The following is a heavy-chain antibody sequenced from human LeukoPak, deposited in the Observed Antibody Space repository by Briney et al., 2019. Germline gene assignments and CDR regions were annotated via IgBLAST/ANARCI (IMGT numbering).Heavy chain of an antibody. D-gene: IGHD2-15*01. CDR2: ISYDGSNK. Sequence: GGSLRLSCAASGFTFSSYAMHWVRQAPGKGLEWVAVISYDGSNKYYADSVKSRFTISRDNSKNTLYLQMNSLRAEDTAVYYCARDPYPIVVVVAATASYFDYWGQGTLVTVSP. J-gene: IGHJ4*02. CDR1: GFTFSSYA. CDR3: ARDPYPIVVVVAATASYFDY. V-gene: IGHV3-30-3*01.